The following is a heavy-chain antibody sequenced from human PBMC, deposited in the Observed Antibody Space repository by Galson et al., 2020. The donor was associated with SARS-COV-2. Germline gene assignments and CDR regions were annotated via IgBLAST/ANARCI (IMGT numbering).Heavy chain of an antibody. V-gene: IGHV4-39*01. CDR2: VYYSGTT. Sequence: SETLSLTCTVSGGSISSSSYYWGWIRQPPGKGLEWIGCVYYSGTTYYDPSLKRRVTISVDTSKHQFSLKVSSVTAADAAVYYCARHRRYNSADYWGQGTLVSVSS. D-gene: IGHD6-25*01. J-gene: IGHJ4*02. CDR3: ARHRRYNSADY. CDR1: GGSISSSSYY.